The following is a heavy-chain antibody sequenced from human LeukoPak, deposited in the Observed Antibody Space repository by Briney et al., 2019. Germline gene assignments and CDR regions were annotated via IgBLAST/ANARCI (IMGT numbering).Heavy chain of an antibody. CDR1: GGSLSSYY. V-gene: IGHV4-59*01. CDR2: ILYSGST. CDR3: ARAPYYYYMDV. Sequence: SETLSLTCTVSGGSLSSYYWSWIRQPPGKGLEWIGHILYSGSTNYNPSLKSRVTISVDTSKNQFSLKLSSVTAADTAVYHCARAPYYYYMDVWGKGTTVTVSS. J-gene: IGHJ6*03.